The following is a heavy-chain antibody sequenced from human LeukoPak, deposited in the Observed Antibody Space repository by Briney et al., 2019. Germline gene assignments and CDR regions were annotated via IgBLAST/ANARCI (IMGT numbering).Heavy chain of an antibody. CDR1: GFTFSTYW. V-gene: IGHV3-74*01. D-gene: IGHD4-17*01. J-gene: IGHJ4*02. CDR2: IKGDGSST. Sequence: GGSLRLSCAASGFTFSTYWMHWARQAPGKGLVWVARIKGDGSSTIYADSVKGRFTISRDNSKNTLYLQTSSLRAEDTAVYYCARASTTVPNLLDHWGRGTLVTVSS. CDR3: ARASTTVPNLLDH.